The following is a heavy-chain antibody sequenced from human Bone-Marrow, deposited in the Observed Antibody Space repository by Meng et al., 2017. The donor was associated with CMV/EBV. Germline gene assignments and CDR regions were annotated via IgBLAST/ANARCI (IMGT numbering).Heavy chain of an antibody. CDR2: ISSSSSTI. Sequence: GESLKISCAASGFTFSSYAMGWVRQAPGKGLEWVSYISSSSSTIYYADSVKGRFTISRDNAKNSLYLQMNSLRAEDTAVYYCARDDRGSYYSYYYGMDVWGQGTTVTVSS. J-gene: IGHJ6*02. V-gene: IGHV3-48*04. CDR3: ARDDRGSYYSYYYGMDV. D-gene: IGHD1-26*01. CDR1: GFTFSSYA.